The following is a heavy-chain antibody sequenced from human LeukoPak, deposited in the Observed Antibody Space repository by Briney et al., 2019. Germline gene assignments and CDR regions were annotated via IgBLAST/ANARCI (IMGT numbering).Heavy chain of an antibody. CDR2: IYYSGST. V-gene: IGHV4-59*01. J-gene: IGHJ2*01. Sequence: SETLSLTCTVSGGSISYYCWSWIRQPPGKGLEWIGYIYYSGSTNYNPSLKSRVTISVDTSKNQFSLKLISVTAADSAVYYCARQKYGYSLQGYFDLWGRGTLVTVSS. CDR1: GGSISYYC. CDR3: ARQKYGYSLQGYFDL. D-gene: IGHD6-13*01.